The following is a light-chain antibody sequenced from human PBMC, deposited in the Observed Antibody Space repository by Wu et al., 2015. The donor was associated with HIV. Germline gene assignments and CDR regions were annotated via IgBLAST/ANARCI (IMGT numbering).Light chain of an antibody. CDR1: QSVSNRY. Sequence: EIVLTQSPGTLSLSPGERATLSCRASQSVSNRYLAWYQQRPGQAPRPLIYGASSRATGFPDRFSGSGSGTVFTLTISRLEPEDFAVYYCQQYGSSPLTFGGGTKVGGQT. J-gene: IGKJ4*01. CDR3: QQYGSSPLT. CDR2: GAS. V-gene: IGKV3-20*01.